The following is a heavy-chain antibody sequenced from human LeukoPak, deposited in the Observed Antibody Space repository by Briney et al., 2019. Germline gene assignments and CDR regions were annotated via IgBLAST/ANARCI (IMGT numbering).Heavy chain of an antibody. J-gene: IGHJ4*02. CDR2: VWHDGSNK. CDR3: ARAPQWEPPDY. V-gene: IGHV3-33*01. CDR1: GFTFSTYG. Sequence: GGSLRLSCAASGFTFSTYGMHWVRQAPGKGLEWVAVVWHDGSNKFYADSMKGRITISRDNSKNTLYLQMNTLRAEDSALYYCARAPQWEPPDYWGQGILVTVSS. D-gene: IGHD1-26*01.